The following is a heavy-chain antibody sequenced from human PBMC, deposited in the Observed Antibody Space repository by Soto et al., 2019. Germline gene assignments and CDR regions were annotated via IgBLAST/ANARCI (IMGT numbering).Heavy chain of an antibody. CDR2: ISGSGGST. D-gene: IGHD6-19*01. V-gene: IGHV3-23*01. Sequence: GWSLRLSCAASGFTFSSYAMSWVRQAPGKGLEWVSAISGSGGSTYYADSVKGRFTISRDNSKNTLYLQMNSLRAEDTAVYYCAKGTDPIAVAGNDYWGQGTLVTVSS. J-gene: IGHJ4*02. CDR3: AKGTDPIAVAGNDY. CDR1: GFTFSSYA.